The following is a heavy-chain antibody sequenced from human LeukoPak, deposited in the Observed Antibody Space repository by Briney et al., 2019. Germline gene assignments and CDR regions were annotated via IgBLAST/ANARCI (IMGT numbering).Heavy chain of an antibody. J-gene: IGHJ6*02. V-gene: IGHV3-30*18. D-gene: IGHD3-16*01. CDR3: AKVFGGGPGMDV. Sequence: PGRSLRLSCAASGFTFSSYGMHWVRQAPGKGLEWVAVISYDGSNKYYADSVKGRFTISRDNSKNTLYLQMNSLRAEDTAVYYCAKVFGGGPGMDVWGQGTTVTVSS. CDR2: ISYDGSNK. CDR1: GFTFSSYG.